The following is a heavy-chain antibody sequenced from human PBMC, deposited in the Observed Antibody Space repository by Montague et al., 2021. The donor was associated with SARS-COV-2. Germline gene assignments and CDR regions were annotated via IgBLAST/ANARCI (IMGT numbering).Heavy chain of an antibody. CDR2: VYHTGNT. CDR1: SDSINNYY. Sequence: SETLSLTCTVSSDSINNYYWGWIRQPPGKGPEWIAYVYHTGNTNYNPSLRSRVTVSVDTSKNQVSLNLSSVTAADTAVYYCAKHKWSQRLVAYFDSWGQGTVVSVSS. CDR3: AKHKWSQRLVAYFDS. J-gene: IGHJ4*01. D-gene: IGHD3-3*01. V-gene: IGHV4-59*08.